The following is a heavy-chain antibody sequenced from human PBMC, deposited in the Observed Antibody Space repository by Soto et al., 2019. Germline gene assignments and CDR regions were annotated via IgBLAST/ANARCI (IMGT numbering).Heavy chain of an antibody. CDR1: GGSITSSPSY. Sequence: SETLSLTCTASGGSITSSPSYWGWIRQPPGKGLEWIGSTYFGGSTYYNPSLTGRVTISVDTSKNQVSLNLNSVTAADTAVYYCARPRHHTALVFDYWGQGALVTVSS. J-gene: IGHJ4*02. CDR3: ARPRHHTALVFDY. CDR2: TYFGGST. D-gene: IGHD2-8*02. V-gene: IGHV4-39*01.